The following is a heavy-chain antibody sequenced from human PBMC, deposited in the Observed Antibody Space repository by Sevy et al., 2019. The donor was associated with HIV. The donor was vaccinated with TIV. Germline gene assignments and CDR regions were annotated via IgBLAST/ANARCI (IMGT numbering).Heavy chain of an antibody. D-gene: IGHD3-3*01. CDR1: GGSISSYY. Sequence: SETLSLTCTVSGGSISSYYWSWIRQPPGKGLEWIGYIYYSGSTNYNPSLKSRVTISVDTSKNQFSLKLSSVTAADTAVYYYAREGSGITIFGDSATWFDSWGQGTLVTVSS. V-gene: IGHV4-59*01. J-gene: IGHJ5*01. CDR3: AREGSGITIFGDSATWFDS. CDR2: IYYSGST.